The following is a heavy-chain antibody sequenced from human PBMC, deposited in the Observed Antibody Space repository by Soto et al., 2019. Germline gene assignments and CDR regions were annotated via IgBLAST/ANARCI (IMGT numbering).Heavy chain of an antibody. CDR3: ARDPGSYYYYYYMDV. J-gene: IGHJ6*03. CDR1: GFTFSSYS. CDR2: ISSSSSTI. Sequence: EVQLVESGGGLVQPGGSLRLSCAASGFTFSSYSMNWVRQAPGKGLEWVSYISSSSSTIYYADSVKGRFTISRDNAKNSLYLQMNSLRAEDTAVYYCARDPGSYYYYYYMDVWGKGTTATVSS. V-gene: IGHV3-48*01.